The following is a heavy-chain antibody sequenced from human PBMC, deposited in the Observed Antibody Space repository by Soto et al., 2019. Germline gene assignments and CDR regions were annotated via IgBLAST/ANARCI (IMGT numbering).Heavy chain of an antibody. D-gene: IGHD3-16*01. Sequence: PSKNVSITCTVSGDSVTSGNYYWTWIRQPPGKGLEWVGHIYYSGSTNYSPSLKSRVTISLNTPNNQFSLKVTSVTAADTAVYYCAMCPVDTYMIYLFARWGQGTRVTVAS. CDR1: GDSVTSGNYY. CDR3: AMCPVDTYMIYLFAR. V-gene: IGHV4-61*01. CDR2: IYYSGST. J-gene: IGHJ4*01.